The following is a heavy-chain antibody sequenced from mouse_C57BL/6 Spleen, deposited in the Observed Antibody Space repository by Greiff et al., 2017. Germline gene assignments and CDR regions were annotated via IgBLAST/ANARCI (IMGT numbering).Heavy chain of an antibody. CDR1: GFTFSSYG. J-gene: IGHJ4*01. V-gene: IGHV5-6*02. CDR3: ARHYYGSSYDYAMDY. D-gene: IGHD1-1*01. CDR2: ISSGGSYT. Sequence: EVKLVESGGDLVKPGGSLKLSCAASGFTFSSYGMSWVRQTPDKRLEWVATISSGGSYTYYPDSVKGRFTISRDNAKNTLYLQMSSLKSEDTAMYYCARHYYGSSYDYAMDYWGHGTSVTVSS.